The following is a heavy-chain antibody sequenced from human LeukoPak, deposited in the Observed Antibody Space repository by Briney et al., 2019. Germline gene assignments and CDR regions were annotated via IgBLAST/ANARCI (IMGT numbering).Heavy chain of an antibody. CDR1: GFTFSSYW. D-gene: IGHD6-6*01. CDR2: IYSGGST. J-gene: IGHJ4*02. V-gene: IGHV3-66*01. CDR3: TAPRPPY. Sequence: GGSLRLSCAASGFTFSSYWMHWVRQAPGKGLVWVSVIYSGGSTYYADSVQGRFTISRDNSMNTLYLQMNSLRAEDTAVYYCTAPRPPYWGQGTLVTVSS.